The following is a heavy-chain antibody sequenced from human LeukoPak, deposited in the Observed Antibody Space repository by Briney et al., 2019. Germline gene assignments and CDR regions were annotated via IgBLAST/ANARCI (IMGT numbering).Heavy chain of an antibody. Sequence: PGGSLRLSCAASGFTFDDYAMHWVRQAPGKGLEWVSGISWNSGSIGYADSVKGRFTISRGNAKNSLYLQMNSLRAEDTAVYYCARWADDYGDYVRGNYYYYYMDVWGKGTTVTISS. CDR2: ISWNSGSI. J-gene: IGHJ6*03. D-gene: IGHD4-17*01. V-gene: IGHV3-9*01. CDR3: ARWADDYGDYVRGNYYYYYMDV. CDR1: GFTFDDYA.